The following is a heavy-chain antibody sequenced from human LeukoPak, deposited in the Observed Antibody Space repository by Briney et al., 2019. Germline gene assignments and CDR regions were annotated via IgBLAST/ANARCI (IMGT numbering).Heavy chain of an antibody. CDR1: GGTFSSYT. Sequence: SVKVSCKASGGTFSSYTISWVRQAPGQGLEWMGRIIPILGIANYAQKFQGRVTITADKSTSTAYMELSSLRSEDTAVYYCARGIAVAGTNYYYYMDIWGKGTTVTVSS. CDR2: IIPILGIA. J-gene: IGHJ6*03. V-gene: IGHV1-69*02. D-gene: IGHD6-19*01. CDR3: ARGIAVAGTNYYYYMDI.